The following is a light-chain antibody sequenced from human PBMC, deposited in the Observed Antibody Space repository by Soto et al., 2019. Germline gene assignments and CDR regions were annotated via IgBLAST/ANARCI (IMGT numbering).Light chain of an antibody. CDR1: QGISSY. V-gene: IGKV1-8*01. J-gene: IGKJ1*01. CDR2: AAS. Sequence: AIRMTQSPSSLSASTGDRVTITCRASQGISSYLAWYQQKPGKAPKLLIYAASTLQSGVPSRFSGSGSGTDFTLTISCLQSEDFATYYCQQYYSYSTFAQATKVEIK. CDR3: QQYYSYST.